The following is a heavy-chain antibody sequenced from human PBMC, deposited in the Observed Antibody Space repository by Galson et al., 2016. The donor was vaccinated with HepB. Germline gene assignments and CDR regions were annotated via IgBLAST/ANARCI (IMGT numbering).Heavy chain of an antibody. CDR3: ARNLERTGDFDK. Sequence: SVKVSCKASGGTFSTHAISWVRHAPGQGLEWMGGIIPIFGTAKYAQKFQGRVTTTADESTSTAYMEVSSLRFEDTAVYYCARNLERTGDFDKWGQGTLVTVSS. V-gene: IGHV1-69*13. J-gene: IGHJ4*02. D-gene: IGHD3-3*01. CDR1: GGTFSTHA. CDR2: IIPIFGTA.